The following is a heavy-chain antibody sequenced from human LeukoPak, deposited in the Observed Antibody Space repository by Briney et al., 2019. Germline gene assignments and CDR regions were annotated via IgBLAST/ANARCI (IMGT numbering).Heavy chain of an antibody. V-gene: IGHV4-39*01. J-gene: IGHJ4*02. CDR2: IYCSGST. CDR3: ARGGNTAMEYWAGSELDY. Sequence: SETLSLTCTVSGGSISSSSYYWGWIRQPPGKGLEWIGSIYCSGSTYYNPSLKSRVTISVDTSKNQFSLKLSSVTAADTAVYYCARGGNTAMEYWAGSELDYWGQGTLVTVSS. CDR1: GGSISSSSYY. D-gene: IGHD5-18*01.